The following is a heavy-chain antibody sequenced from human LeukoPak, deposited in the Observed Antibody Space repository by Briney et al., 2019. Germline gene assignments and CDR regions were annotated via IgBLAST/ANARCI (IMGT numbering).Heavy chain of an antibody. CDR1: GYTFTNYY. V-gene: IGHV1-46*01. J-gene: IGHJ4*02. CDR2: INPSGGST. D-gene: IGHD2/OR15-2a*01. CDR3: ARDSPGGYYSQPEGYFDY. Sequence: EASVKVSCKASGYTFTNYYMHWVRQAPGQGLEWMGIINPSGGSTSYAQKFQGRVTMTRDTSTSTVYMELSSLRSEDTAVYYCARDSPGGYYSQPEGYFDYWGQGTLVTVSS.